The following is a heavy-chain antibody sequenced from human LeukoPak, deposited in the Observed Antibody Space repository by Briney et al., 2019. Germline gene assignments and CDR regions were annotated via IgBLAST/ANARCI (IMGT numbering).Heavy chain of an antibody. CDR2: INHSGST. D-gene: IGHD3-10*01. J-gene: IGHJ4*02. V-gene: IGHV4-34*01. CDR1: GGSFSGYY. CDR3: ASGSIGGEFDPNPGG. Sequence: PSETLSLTCAVYGGSFSGYYWSWIRQPPGKGLEWIGEINHSGSTNYNPSLKSRVTISVDTSKNQFSLKLSSVTAADTAVYYCASGSIGGEFDPNPGGWGQGTLVTVSS.